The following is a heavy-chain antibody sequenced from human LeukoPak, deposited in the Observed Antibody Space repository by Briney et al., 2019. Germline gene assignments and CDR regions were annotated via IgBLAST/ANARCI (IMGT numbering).Heavy chain of an antibody. V-gene: IGHV3-21*01. Sequence: GGSLRLSCAASGFTFSSYSMNWVRQAPGKGLEWVSSISSSSSYIYYADSVKGRFTISRDNAKNSLYLQMNSLRAEDTAVYYCARDGNIAAAGTTGWFDPWGQGTLVTVSS. D-gene: IGHD6-13*01. J-gene: IGHJ5*02. CDR2: ISSSSSYI. CDR3: ARDGNIAAAGTTGWFDP. CDR1: GFTFSSYS.